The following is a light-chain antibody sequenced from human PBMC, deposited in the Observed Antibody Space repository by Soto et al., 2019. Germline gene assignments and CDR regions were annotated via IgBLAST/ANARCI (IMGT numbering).Light chain of an antibody. V-gene: IGLV2-8*01. CDR3: SSYAGSSNV. Sequence: QSALTQPHSASGSHGQSVAVSSSGPSRDVGGYNYVSWYQQHPGKAPKLMIYEVNKRPSGVPDRFSGSKSGNTASLTVSGLQAEDEADYYCSSYAGSSNVFGTGTKLTVL. J-gene: IGLJ1*01. CDR1: SRDVGGYNY. CDR2: EVN.